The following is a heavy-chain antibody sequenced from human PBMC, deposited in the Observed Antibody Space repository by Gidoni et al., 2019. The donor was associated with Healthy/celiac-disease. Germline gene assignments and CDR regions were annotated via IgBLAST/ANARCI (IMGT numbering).Heavy chain of an antibody. CDR2: ISGSGGST. J-gene: IGHJ4*02. Sequence: EVQLLESGGGLVQPGGSLRLSCSASGFTFSSYAMSWVRQAPGKGLEWVSAISGSGGSTYYADSVKGRFTISRDNSKNTLYLQMNSLRAEDTAVYYCANRIAAAAGFDYWGQGTLVTVSS. CDR1: GFTFSSYA. V-gene: IGHV3-23*01. CDR3: ANRIAAAAGFDY. D-gene: IGHD6-13*01.